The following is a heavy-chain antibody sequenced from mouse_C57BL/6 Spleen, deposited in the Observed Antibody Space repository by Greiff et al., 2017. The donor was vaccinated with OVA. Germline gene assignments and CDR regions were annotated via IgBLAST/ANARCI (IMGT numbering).Heavy chain of an antibody. J-gene: IGHJ4*01. Sequence: VKLQESGPELVKPGASVKISCKASGYAFSSSWMNWVKQRPGKGLEWIGRIYPGDGDTNYNGKFKGKATLTADKSSSTAYMQLSSLTSEDSAVYFCARSKLTGTGAMDYWGQGTSVTVSS. CDR1: GYAFSSSW. CDR3: ARSKLTGTGAMDY. V-gene: IGHV1-82*01. CDR2: IYPGDGDT. D-gene: IGHD4-1*01.